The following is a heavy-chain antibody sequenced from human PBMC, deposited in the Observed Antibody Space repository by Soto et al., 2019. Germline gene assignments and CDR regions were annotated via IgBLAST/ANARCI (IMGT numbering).Heavy chain of an antibody. CDR2: VSSGGGIT. CDR3: AKDLPTGSVYDAFDI. CDR1: GFTFSTYA. D-gene: IGHD5-12*01. J-gene: IGHJ3*02. Sequence: GGSLRLSCAASGFTFSTYALRWVRQAPGKGLEWVSTVSSGGGITYYADSVKGRFTISRDNSKNTVYLQMNSLRAEDTAVYYCAKDLPTGSVYDAFDIWGQGAMVTVSS. V-gene: IGHV3-23*01.